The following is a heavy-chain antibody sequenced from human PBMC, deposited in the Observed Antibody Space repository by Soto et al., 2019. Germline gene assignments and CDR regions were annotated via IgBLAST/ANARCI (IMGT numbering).Heavy chain of an antibody. CDR3: ARALPVAKGGFDP. CDR1: GFTASHTS. V-gene: IGHV3-53*02. CDR2: IYTAGGT. Sequence: EVQLVETGGGLIQPGGSLRLPCAASGFTASHTSMTWVRQPPGKGLECVSVIYTAGGTNYADSVKGRFIISRDNSKNTLYLQMNSLRAEDTAVYYCARALPVAKGGFDPWGQGTLVTVSS. J-gene: IGHJ5*02. D-gene: IGHD2-2*01.